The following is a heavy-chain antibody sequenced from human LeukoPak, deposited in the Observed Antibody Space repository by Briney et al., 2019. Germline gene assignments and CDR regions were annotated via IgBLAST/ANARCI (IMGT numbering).Heavy chain of an antibody. CDR2: IYYSGST. D-gene: IGHD6-13*01. Sequence: ASETLSLTCTVSGGSISSYYWSWIRQPPGKGLEWIGYIYYSGSTNYNPSLKSRVTISVDTSKNQFSLKLSSVTAADTAVYYCARLGIAAAGGNWFDPWGQGTLVTVSS. CDR3: ARLGIAAAGGNWFDP. CDR1: GGSISSYY. J-gene: IGHJ5*02. V-gene: IGHV4-59*08.